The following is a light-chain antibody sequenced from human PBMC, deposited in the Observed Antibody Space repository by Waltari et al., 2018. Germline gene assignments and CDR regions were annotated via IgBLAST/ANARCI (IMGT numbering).Light chain of an antibody. J-gene: IGKJ2*01. CDR3: QQYGTSPYT. Sequence: EIVLTQSPGTLSLSPGERATLSCRASQSISSSHLAWYQQKPGQAPRLLIFAASSRATDIPDRFSGSGSGTDFSLTISRLEPEDLAVYYCQQYGTSPYTFGQGTKLEIK. CDR1: QSISSSH. V-gene: IGKV3-20*01. CDR2: AAS.